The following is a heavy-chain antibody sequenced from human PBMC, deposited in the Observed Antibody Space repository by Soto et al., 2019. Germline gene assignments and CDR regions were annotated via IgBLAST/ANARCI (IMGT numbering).Heavy chain of an antibody. D-gene: IGHD3-10*01. J-gene: IGHJ6*02. Sequence: QVQLVQSGAEVKKPGASVKVSCRASGYTFTSYGFTWVRQAPGQGLEWMGWISAYNGNTNYAQKLQGRVTMTTDTSTSTAYMELRSLRSDDTAMYYCAGDQPTSGSHYYGMDVWGQGTTVTVSS. V-gene: IGHV1-18*01. CDR1: GYTFTSYG. CDR3: AGDQPTSGSHYYGMDV. CDR2: ISAYNGNT.